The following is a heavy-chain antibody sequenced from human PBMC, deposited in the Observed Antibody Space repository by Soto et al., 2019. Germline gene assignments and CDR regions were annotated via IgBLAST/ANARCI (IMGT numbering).Heavy chain of an antibody. CDR3: ARFPTKDVDY. D-gene: IGHD2-15*01. J-gene: IGHJ4*02. CDR1: GFTFSSHS. CDR2: ISSSSSTI. V-gene: IGHV3-48*01. Sequence: GGSLRLSCAASGFTFSSHSMNWVRQAPGKGLEWVSYISSSSSTIYYADSVKGRFTISRDNAKNSLYLQMNSLRAEDTAVYYCARFPTKDVDYWGQGTLVTVSS.